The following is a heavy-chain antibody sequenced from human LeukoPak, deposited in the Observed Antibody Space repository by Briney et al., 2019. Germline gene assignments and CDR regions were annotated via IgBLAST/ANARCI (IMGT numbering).Heavy chain of an antibody. CDR1: GGFILTYS. V-gene: IGHV4-59*08. D-gene: IGHD6-19*01. J-gene: IGHJ4*02. CDR3: ARWDDSAWAFGS. CDR2: IPHTGTT. Sequence: PSETLSLTCIVSGGFILTYSWNWIRQSPGKGLEWIGYIPHTGTTSYRSSLKSRVTISVDSSKNQLSLKLASVTAADTAVYFCARWDDSAWAFGSWGPGTLVTVSS.